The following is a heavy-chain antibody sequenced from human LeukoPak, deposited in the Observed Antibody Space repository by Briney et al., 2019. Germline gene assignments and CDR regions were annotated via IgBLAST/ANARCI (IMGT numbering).Heavy chain of an antibody. D-gene: IGHD3-22*01. CDR2: IIPIFGTA. J-gene: IGHJ4*02. Sequence: ASVKVSCKASGGTFSSYAISWVRQAPGQGLEWMGGIIPIFGTANYAQKFQGRVTITTDESTGTAYMELSSLRSEDTAVYYCARGGYYDSSGYFDYWGQGTLVTVSS. CDR1: GGTFSSYA. CDR3: ARGGYYDSSGYFDY. V-gene: IGHV1-69*05.